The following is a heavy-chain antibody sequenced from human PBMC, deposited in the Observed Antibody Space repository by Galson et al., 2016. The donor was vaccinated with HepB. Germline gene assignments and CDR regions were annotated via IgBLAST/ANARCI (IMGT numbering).Heavy chain of an antibody. Sequence: ETLSLTCSVSGGSVRSDDYYWTWIRQPPGKGLEWIGYIFYSRITDSHLSLRSRVAMSVDTSKNQFSLILNSVTAADTAVYCCARAIRGGARVIHQFDYWGQGTLVTVSS. CDR1: GGSVRSDDYY. V-gene: IGHV4-61*08. D-gene: IGHD3-16*01. J-gene: IGHJ4*01. CDR3: ARAIRGGARVIHQFDY. CDR2: IFYSRIT.